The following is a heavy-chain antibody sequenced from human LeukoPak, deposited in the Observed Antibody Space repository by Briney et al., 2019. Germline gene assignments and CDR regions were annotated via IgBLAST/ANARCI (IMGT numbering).Heavy chain of an antibody. J-gene: IGHJ6*03. CDR2: INPNNGDT. Sequence: GASVNVSCKASEYTFSNNYMHWVRQAPGQGPEWMGWINPNNGDTKYAQKFRGRVTMTSDTSVNTTYMELNRLRSDDTAVYYCARVVINTLVHYYYMDVWGKETTVTVSS. D-gene: IGHD2/OR15-2a*01. CDR3: ARVVINTLVHYYYMDV. V-gene: IGHV1-2*02. CDR1: EYTFSNNY.